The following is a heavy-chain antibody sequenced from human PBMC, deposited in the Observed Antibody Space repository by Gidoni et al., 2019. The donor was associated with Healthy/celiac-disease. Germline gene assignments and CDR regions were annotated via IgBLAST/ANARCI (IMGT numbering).Heavy chain of an antibody. CDR2: ISGSGGST. D-gene: IGHD7-27*01. CDR1: GCPFSSYA. Sequence: EVQLLESGGGLVQPGGSLRLSCPASGCPFSSYALRWVRPAPGKGLEWVSAISGSGGSTYYADSVKGRFTISRDNSKNTLYLQMNSLRAEDTAVYYCAKDWTGADAFDIWGQGTMVTVSS. CDR3: AKDWTGADAFDI. J-gene: IGHJ3*02. V-gene: IGHV3-23*01.